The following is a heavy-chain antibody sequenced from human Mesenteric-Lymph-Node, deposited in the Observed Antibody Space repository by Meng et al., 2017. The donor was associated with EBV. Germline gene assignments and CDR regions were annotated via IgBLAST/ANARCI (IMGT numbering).Heavy chain of an antibody. J-gene: IGHJ5*02. CDR2: IHHSGAT. CDR3: ASAIYGSGLNSWFDP. CDR1: GGSISSDNW. V-gene: IGHV4-4*02. D-gene: IGHD3-10*01. Sequence: QVQLQESGPGLVKPSGTLSLTCAVSGGSISSDNWWTWVRQPPGKGLEWIGEIHHSGATNYNPSLKSRVTISVDKSKNQFSRKLSSVTAADAAVYFCASAIYGSGLNSWFDPWGQGTLVTVSS.